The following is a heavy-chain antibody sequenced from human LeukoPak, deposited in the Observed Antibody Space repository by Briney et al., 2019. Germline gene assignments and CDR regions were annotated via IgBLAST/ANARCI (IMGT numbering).Heavy chain of an antibody. CDR3: AKELTPGGAFYFDY. J-gene: IGHJ4*02. CDR2: ISDSGGST. Sequence: PGGSLRLSCAASGFTFSSYAMSWVRQAPGKGLEWVSTISDSGGSTYFADSVKGRFTISRDNSKTTLYLQMNSLRAEDTALYYCAKELTPGGAFYFDYWGQGTLVTVSS. V-gene: IGHV3-23*01. D-gene: IGHD3-10*01. CDR1: GFTFSSYA.